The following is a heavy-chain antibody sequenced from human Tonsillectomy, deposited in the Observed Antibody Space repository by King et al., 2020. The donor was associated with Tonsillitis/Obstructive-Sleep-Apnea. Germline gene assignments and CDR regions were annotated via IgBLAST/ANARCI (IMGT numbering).Heavy chain of an antibody. Sequence: VQLVESGGGLVQPGGSLGLSCSASGFTFSSYARHWVRQAPGKGLEYVAAVSSNGVSTYCADSVKGRFTISRDNSKNTLYLQMSSLRAEDTAVYYCVKGSAGEYYYYYMDVWGKGTTVTVSS. CDR1: GFTFSSYA. CDR3: VKGSAGEYYYYYMDV. D-gene: IGHD3-10*01. V-gene: IGHV3-64D*06. CDR2: VSSNGVST. J-gene: IGHJ6*03.